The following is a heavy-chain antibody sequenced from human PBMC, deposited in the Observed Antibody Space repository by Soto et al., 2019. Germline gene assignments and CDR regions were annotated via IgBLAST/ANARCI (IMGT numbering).Heavy chain of an antibody. Sequence: QVQLVQSGAEVKKPGASVKVSCKASGYTFTSYGISWVRQAPGQGLEWMGWISAYNGNTNYAQKLQGRVTMTTDTPTSTAYMELRSLRSDDTAVYYWARAYSSGDYYYYGMDVWGQGTTVTVSS. CDR3: ARAYSSGDYYYYGMDV. J-gene: IGHJ6*02. V-gene: IGHV1-18*04. CDR1: GYTFTSYG. CDR2: ISAYNGNT. D-gene: IGHD6-19*01.